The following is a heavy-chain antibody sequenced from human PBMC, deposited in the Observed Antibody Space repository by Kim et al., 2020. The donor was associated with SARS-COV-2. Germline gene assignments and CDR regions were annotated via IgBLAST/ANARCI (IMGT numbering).Heavy chain of an antibody. CDR1: GYTFTSYG. V-gene: IGHV1-18*04. Sequence: ASVKVSCKASGYTFTSYGISWVRQAPGQGLEWMGWISAYNGNTNYAQKLQGRVTMTTDTSTSTAYMELRSLRSDDTAVYYCARDILGDIVLMVYAIPRNAFDIWGQGTMVTVSS. J-gene: IGHJ3*02. CDR2: ISAYNGNT. D-gene: IGHD2-8*01. CDR3: ARDILGDIVLMVYAIPRNAFDI.